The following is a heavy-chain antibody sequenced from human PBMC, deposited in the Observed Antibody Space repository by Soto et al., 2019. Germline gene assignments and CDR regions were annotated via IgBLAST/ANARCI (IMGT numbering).Heavy chain of an antibody. CDR3: AKGLSKNYSYSFDF. D-gene: IGHD3-10*01. J-gene: IGHJ4*02. CDR2: ISGGSSVT. CDR1: GFTFSYYA. V-gene: IGHV3-23*01. Sequence: GGSLRLSCTASGFTFSYYAMTWVRQAPGKGLEWVSTISGGSSVTYYGDSVKGRFTISRDNAKKTLFLQLNRLSAEDTATYYWAKGLSKNYSYSFDFWGQGTQVTVSS.